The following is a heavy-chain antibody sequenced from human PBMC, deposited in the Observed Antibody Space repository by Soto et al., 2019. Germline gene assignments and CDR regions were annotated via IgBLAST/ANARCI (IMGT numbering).Heavy chain of an antibody. CDR3: ARRGSGSYYDY. CDR1: GFTFSSYA. D-gene: IGHD1-26*01. Sequence: EVQLLESGGGLVQPGGSLRLSCAASGFTFSSYAMSWVRQGPGKGLEWVPVISGSGDSTYYADSVKGRFTISRDNSKNTLYRQMNRLRAEDTAVYYCARRGSGSYYDYWGQGTLVTVSS. CDR2: ISGSGDST. V-gene: IGHV3-23*01. J-gene: IGHJ4*02.